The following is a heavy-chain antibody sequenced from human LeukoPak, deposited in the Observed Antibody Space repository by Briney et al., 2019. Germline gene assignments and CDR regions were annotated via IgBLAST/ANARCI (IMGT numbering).Heavy chain of an antibody. Sequence: GGSLRLSCAASGFTFSNAWMSWVRQAPGKGLEWVGRIKSKTDGGTTDYAAPVKGRFTISRDDSKNTLYLQMNSLKTEDTAVYYCTTDLWFGESLEVYWGQGTLVTVSS. V-gene: IGHV3-15*01. CDR3: TTDLWFGESLEVY. J-gene: IGHJ4*02. CDR2: IKSKTDGGTT. CDR1: GFTFSNAW. D-gene: IGHD3-10*01.